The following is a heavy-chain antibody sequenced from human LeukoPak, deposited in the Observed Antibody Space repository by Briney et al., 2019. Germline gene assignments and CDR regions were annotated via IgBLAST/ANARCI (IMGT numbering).Heavy chain of an antibody. CDR2: INHSGST. Sequence: PSETLSLTCAVYGGSFSGYYWSWIRQPPGKGLEWIGEINHSGSTNYNPSLKSRVTISVDTSKNQLSLKLSSVTAADTAVYYCARGPRCSGGSCYYYYYGMDVWGKGTTVTVSS. V-gene: IGHV4-34*01. J-gene: IGHJ6*04. CDR1: GGSFSGYY. D-gene: IGHD2-15*01. CDR3: ARGPRCSGGSCYYYYYGMDV.